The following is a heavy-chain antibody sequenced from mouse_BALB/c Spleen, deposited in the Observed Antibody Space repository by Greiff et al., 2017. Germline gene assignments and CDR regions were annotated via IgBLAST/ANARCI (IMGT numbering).Heavy chain of an antibody. J-gene: IGHJ1*01. CDR3: ARVRREDWYFDV. D-gene: IGHD2-14*01. CDR2: ISSGSSTI. V-gene: IGHV5-17*02. Sequence: EVKLVESGGGLVQPGGSRKLSCAASGFTFSSFGMHWVRQAPEKGLEWVAYISSGSSTIYYADTVKGRFTISRDNPKNTLFLQMTSLRSEDTAMYYCARVRREDWYFDVWGAGTTVTVSS. CDR1: GFTFSSFG.